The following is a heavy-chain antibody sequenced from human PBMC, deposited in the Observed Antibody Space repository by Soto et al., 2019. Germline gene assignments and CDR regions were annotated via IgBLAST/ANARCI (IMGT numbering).Heavy chain of an antibody. V-gene: IGHV5-51*01. CDR1: GYSFTSYW. D-gene: IGHD6-19*01. CDR2: IYPGDSDT. J-gene: IGHJ6*02. Sequence: GERLKSYGKGAGYSFTSYWIGWVRQMPGKGLEWMGIIYPGDSDTRYSPSFQGQVTISADKSISTAYLQWSSLKASDTAMYYCATGIAVAGYYYYGIDVWGDVPTFPV. CDR3: ATGIAVAGYYYYGIDV.